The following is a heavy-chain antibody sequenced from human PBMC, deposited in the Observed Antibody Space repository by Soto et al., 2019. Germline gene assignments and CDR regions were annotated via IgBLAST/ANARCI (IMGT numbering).Heavy chain of an antibody. CDR1: GFSFTAYI. V-gene: IGHV3-23*01. CDR3: AKGGWLDD. Sequence: EVHLLESGGDLVQPGGSLRISCAASGFSFTAYIMSWFRQAPGQGLEWVSAISVSGDKTYYADSVKGRFTISRDDAKNTLYLQWNSLRVDDTAIYYCAKGGWLDDCGQGTLVTVSS. CDR2: ISVSGDKT. J-gene: IGHJ4*02. D-gene: IGHD5-12*01.